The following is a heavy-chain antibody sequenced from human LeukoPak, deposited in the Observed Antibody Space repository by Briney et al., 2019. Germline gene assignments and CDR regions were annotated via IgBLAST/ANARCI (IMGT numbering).Heavy chain of an antibody. CDR2: IIPIFGTA. CDR3: ASSTGDIRYYYYYGMDV. J-gene: IGHJ6*02. V-gene: IGHV1-69*13. Sequence: SVTVSCKASGGTFSSYAISWVRQAPGQGLEWMGGIIPIFGTANYAQKFQGRVTITADESTSTAYMELSSLRSEDTAVYYCASSTGDIRYYYYYGMDVWGRGTTVTVSS. CDR1: GGTFSSYA. D-gene: IGHD7-27*01.